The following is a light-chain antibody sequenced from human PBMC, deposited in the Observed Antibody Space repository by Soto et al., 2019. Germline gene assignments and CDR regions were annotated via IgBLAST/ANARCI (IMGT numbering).Light chain of an antibody. CDR2: INSDGSH. V-gene: IGLV4-69*01. CDR1: SGHSSFA. CDR3: QTWGTGIV. Sequence: LVLTQSPSASASLGASVKLTCTLSSGHSSFAIAWHQQQPEKGPRYLMKINSDGSHTKGDGIPDRFSGSGSGAERYLTNSSLQSEDEAEYYCQTWGTGIVFGGGTKVTVL. J-gene: IGLJ2*01.